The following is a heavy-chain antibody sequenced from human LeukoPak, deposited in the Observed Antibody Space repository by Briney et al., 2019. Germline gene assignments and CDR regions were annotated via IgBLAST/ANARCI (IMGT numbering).Heavy chain of an antibody. V-gene: IGHV3-53*01. J-gene: IGHJ4*02. CDR2: IYSGGNT. CDR1: GHIVSNNY. Sequence: GGSLRLSCAASGHIVSNNYMSWVRQAPGKGLEWVSVIYSGGNTYYADSVKGRFTISRDNSKNTLYLQMSSLRAEDTAVYYCARGYGSGSPGDYWGQGTLVTVSS. CDR3: ARGYGSGSPGDY. D-gene: IGHD3-10*01.